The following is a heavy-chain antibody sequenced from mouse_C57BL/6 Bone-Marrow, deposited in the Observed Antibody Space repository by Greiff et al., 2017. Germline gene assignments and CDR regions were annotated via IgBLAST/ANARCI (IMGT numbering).Heavy chain of an antibody. CDR2: ISSGGSYT. J-gene: IGHJ2*01. Sequence: DVHLVESGGDLVKPGGSLKLSCAASGFTFSSYGMSWVRQTPDKRLEWVATISSGGSYTYYPDSVKWRFTISRNNAKNTLYLQMSSLKYEYTAMYLCARHFISPYFDYWGQGTTLTVSS. V-gene: IGHV5-6*01. CDR1: GFTFSSYG. CDR3: ARHFISPYFDY. D-gene: IGHD1-1*01.